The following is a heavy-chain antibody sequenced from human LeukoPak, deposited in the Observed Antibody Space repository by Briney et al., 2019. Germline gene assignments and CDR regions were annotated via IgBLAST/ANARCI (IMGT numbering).Heavy chain of an antibody. J-gene: IGHJ4*02. CDR3: ARFPRTGWCNFDY. D-gene: IGHD6-19*01. Sequence: GGSLRLSCSASGFTFGSYSMIWVRQAPGEGLQWVSYISRDSSSITYADSVKGRFTISRDNAKNSVYLQMNSLKDEDTAVYYCARFPRTGWCNFDYWGQGALVTVSS. V-gene: IGHV3-48*02. CDR1: GFTFGSYS. CDR2: ISRDSSSI.